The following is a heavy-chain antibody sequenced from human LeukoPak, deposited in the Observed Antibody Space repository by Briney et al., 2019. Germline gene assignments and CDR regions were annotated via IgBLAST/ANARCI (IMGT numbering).Heavy chain of an antibody. V-gene: IGHV5-51*01. CDR3: ARLTSSTTCGGDCYSAPFDY. D-gene: IGHD2-21*02. CDR2: IYPGDSDT. J-gene: IGHJ4*02. CDR1: GYSFTSYW. Sequence: LGESLKISCKGSGYSFTSYWIGWVRQMPGKGLEWMGIIYPGDSDTRYSPSFQGQVTISADKSISTAYLQWSSLKASDTAMYYCARLTSSTTCGGDCYSAPFDYWGQGTLVTVSS.